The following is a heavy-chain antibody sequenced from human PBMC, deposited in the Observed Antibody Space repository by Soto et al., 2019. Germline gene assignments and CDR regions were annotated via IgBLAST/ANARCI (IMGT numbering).Heavy chain of an antibody. CDR2: IWYDGSNK. CDR1: GFTFSSYG. J-gene: IGHJ4*02. CDR3: ARDSQVAAASTADY. Sequence: QVQLVESGGGVVQPGRSLRLSCAASGFTFSSYGMHWVRQAPGKGLEWVAVIWYDGSNKYYADSVKGRFTISRDNSKNTLYLQMNSLRAEDTAVYYCARDSQVAAASTADYWGQGTLVTVSS. D-gene: IGHD6-13*01. V-gene: IGHV3-33*01.